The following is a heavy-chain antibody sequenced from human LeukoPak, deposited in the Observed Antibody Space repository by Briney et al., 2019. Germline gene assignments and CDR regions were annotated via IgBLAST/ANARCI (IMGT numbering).Heavy chain of an antibody. J-gene: IGHJ4*02. CDR2: INNVRSHI. V-gene: IGHV3-21*01. CDR1: GFTFSTSA. D-gene: IGHD6-13*01. CDR3: ARDPIAAAGIVIPPLDY. Sequence: GGSLRLSCAASGFTFSTSAMKWVRQAPGKGLEWVSSINNVRSHIYYADSVRGRFTISRDNAKNSLYLQMNSLRAEDTAVYYCARDPIAAAGIVIPPLDYWGQGTLVTVSS.